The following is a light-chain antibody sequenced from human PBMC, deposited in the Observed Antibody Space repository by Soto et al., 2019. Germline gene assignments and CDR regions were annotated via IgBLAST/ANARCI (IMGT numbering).Light chain of an antibody. CDR1: SSNIGGYT. J-gene: IGLJ2*01. CDR3: AAWDDSLNGVV. CDR2: NNN. V-gene: IGLV1-44*01. Sequence: QSVLTQPPSASGTPGQRVTISCSGSSSNIGGYTVNWYQQLPGTAPKLLIYNNNQRPSGVPDRFSGSKSVTSASLAISGLQSEDEADYYCAAWDDSLNGVVFGGGTKLTVL.